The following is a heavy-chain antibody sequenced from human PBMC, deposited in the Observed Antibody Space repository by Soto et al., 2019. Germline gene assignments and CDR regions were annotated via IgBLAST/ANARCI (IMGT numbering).Heavy chain of an antibody. Sequence: GFLRLSCSASGFTFSSYAMHWVRQAPGKGLEYVSAISSNGGSTYYADSVKGRFTISRDNSKNTLYLQMSSLRAEDTAVYYCVKGGGYSYGYYFEYWGQGTLLTVSS. V-gene: IGHV3-64D*06. CDR3: VKGGGYSYGYYFEY. CDR2: ISSNGGST. J-gene: IGHJ4*02. D-gene: IGHD5-18*01. CDR1: GFTFSSYA.